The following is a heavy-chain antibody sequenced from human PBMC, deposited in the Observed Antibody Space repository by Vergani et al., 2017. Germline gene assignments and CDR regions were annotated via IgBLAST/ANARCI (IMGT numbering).Heavy chain of an antibody. CDR2: IYYSGST. CDR3: ARNMVRGVRYYGMDV. D-gene: IGHD3-10*01. J-gene: IGHJ6*02. V-gene: IGHV4-59*01. CDR1: GGPISSYY. Sequence: QVQLHESGPGLVKPSETLSLTCTVSGGPISSYYWSWIRQPPGKGLEWIGYIYYSGSTNYNPSLKSRVTISVDTSKNQFSLKLSSVTAADTAVYYWARNMVRGVRYYGMDVWGQGTTVTVSS.